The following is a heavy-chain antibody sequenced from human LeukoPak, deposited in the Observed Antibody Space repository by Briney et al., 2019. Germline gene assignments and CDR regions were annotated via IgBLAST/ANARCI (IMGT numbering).Heavy chain of an antibody. D-gene: IGHD1-26*01. CDR2: ISWNSGSI. CDR1: GFTFDDYA. V-gene: IGHV3-9*01. CDR3: AKGAELLGDAFDI. Sequence: PGGSLRLSCAASGFTFDDYAMHWVRQAPGKGLEWVSGISWNSGSIGYADSVKGRFTISRDNAKNSLYLQMNSLRAEDTALYCCAKGAELLGDAFDIWGQGTMVTVSS. J-gene: IGHJ3*02.